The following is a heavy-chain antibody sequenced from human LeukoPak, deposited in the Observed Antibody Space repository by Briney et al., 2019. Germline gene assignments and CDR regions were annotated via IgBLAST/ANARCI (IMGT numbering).Heavy chain of an antibody. D-gene: IGHD3-10*01. Sequence: SVKVSCTASGGTFSSYAISWVRQAPGQGLEWMGGIIPIFGTANYAQKFQGRVTITADESTSTAYMELSSLRSEDTAVYYCATVYGSGREGSDYWGQGTLVTVSS. CDR2: IIPIFGTA. CDR1: GGTFSSYA. V-gene: IGHV1-69*13. J-gene: IGHJ4*02. CDR3: ATVYGSGREGSDY.